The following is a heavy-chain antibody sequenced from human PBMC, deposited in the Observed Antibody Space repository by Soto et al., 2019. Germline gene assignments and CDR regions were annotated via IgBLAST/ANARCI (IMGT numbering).Heavy chain of an antibody. V-gene: IGHV4-34*01. J-gene: IGHJ5*02. CDR1: GGSFSGYY. CDR3: ARGITIFGVVSWFDP. Sequence: SETLSLTCAVYGGSFSGYYWSWIRQPPGKGLEWIGEINHSGSTNYNPSLKSRVTISVDTSKNQFSLKLSSVTAADTAVYYCARGITIFGVVSWFDPWGQGTLVTAPQ. D-gene: IGHD3-3*01. CDR2: INHSGST.